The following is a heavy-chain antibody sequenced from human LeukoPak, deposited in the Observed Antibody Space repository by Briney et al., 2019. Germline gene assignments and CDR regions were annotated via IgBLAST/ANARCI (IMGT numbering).Heavy chain of an antibody. CDR3: ARASFNVVFGNWFDP. Sequence: SETLSLTCTVSGGSISSSSYYWGWIRQPPGKGLEWIGSIYYSGSTFYNPSLKSRVTISVDTSKNQFSLKLRSVTAADTATYYCARASFNVVFGNWFDPWGQGTLVTVSS. V-gene: IGHV4-39*01. CDR1: GGSISSSSYY. J-gene: IGHJ5*02. CDR2: IYYSGST. D-gene: IGHD2-8*01.